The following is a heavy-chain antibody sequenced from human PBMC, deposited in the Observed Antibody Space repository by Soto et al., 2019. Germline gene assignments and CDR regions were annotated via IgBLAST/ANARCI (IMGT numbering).Heavy chain of an antibody. CDR3: AGIAVAGSGWFDP. CDR2: IIPIFGTA. CDR1: GGTFSSYA. J-gene: IGHJ5*02. D-gene: IGHD6-19*01. V-gene: IGHV1-69*13. Sequence: EASVKVSCKASGGTFSSYAISWVRQAPGQGLEWMGGIIPIFGTANYAQKFQGRVTITADESTSTAYMELSSLRSEDTAVYYCAGIAVAGSGWFDPWGQGTLVTVSS.